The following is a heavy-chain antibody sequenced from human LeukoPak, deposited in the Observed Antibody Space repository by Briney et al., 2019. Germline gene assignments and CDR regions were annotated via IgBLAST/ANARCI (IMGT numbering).Heavy chain of an antibody. CDR1: GGSISSSSYY. CDR2: INHSGST. CDR3: ARVRYSSSWYGIDY. Sequence: PSETLSLTCTVSGGSISSSSYYWSWIRQPPGKGLEWIGEINHSGSTNYNPSLKSRVTISVDTSKNQFSLKLSSVTAADTAVYYCARVRYSSSWYGIDYWGQGTLVTVSS. D-gene: IGHD6-13*01. J-gene: IGHJ4*02. V-gene: IGHV4-39*07.